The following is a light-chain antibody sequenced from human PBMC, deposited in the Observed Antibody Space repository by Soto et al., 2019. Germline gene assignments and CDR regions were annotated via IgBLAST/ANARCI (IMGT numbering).Light chain of an antibody. CDR1: SSDVGDFNS. CDR2: DVG. V-gene: IGLV2-11*01. CDR3: CSYVASSALV. J-gene: IGLJ1*01. Sequence: QSALTQPRSVSGSPGQSVTISCTGSSSDVGDFNSVSWYQQHPGKAPKLMIYDVGKRPSGVPDRSSGSKSDNTASLTISGLQAEEDADYYCCSYVASSALVFGTGTKLTVL.